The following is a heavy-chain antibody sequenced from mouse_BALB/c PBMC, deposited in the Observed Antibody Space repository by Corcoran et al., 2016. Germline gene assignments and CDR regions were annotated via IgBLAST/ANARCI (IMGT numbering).Heavy chain of an antibody. D-gene: IGHD1-1*01. CDR2: INTYTGEP. Sequence: QIQSVQSGPELRKPGVTFKISCTASGYTFPNYGMNWVKQAPGKGLKWMGWINTYTGEPTYADDVKGRFAFSLVTSASTADLQINNLKNEDMATYFCARDYGSSQAWFAYWAKGLWSLSLQ. J-gene: IGHJ3*01. V-gene: IGHV9-1*02. CDR1: GYTFPNYG. CDR3: ARDYGSSQAWFAY.